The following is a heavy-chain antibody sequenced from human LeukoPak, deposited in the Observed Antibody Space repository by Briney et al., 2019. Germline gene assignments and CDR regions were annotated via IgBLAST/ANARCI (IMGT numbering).Heavy chain of an antibody. CDR1: GYSFTSHD. J-gene: IGHJ6*02. CDR2: INPISGDT. D-gene: IGHD3-10*01. CDR3: ARDFFASGSDGAFYPGLDV. Sequence: ASVKVSCKASGYSFTSHDINWMRQAPGGGLEWMGWINPISGDTGYAQKFRGRVTMTRDTSISAAYMELRTLTSDDTAIYYCARDFFASGSDGAFYPGLDVWGQGTTVTVSS. V-gene: IGHV1-8*01.